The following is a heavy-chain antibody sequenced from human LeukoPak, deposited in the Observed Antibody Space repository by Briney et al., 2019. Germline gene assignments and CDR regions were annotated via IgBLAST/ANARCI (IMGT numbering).Heavy chain of an antibody. CDR2: IKQDGSEK. J-gene: IGHJ4*02. Sequence: GGSLRLSCAASGFTFSSYWMSWVRQAPGKGLEWVANIKQDGSEKYYVDSVKGRFTISRDNAKNSLYLQMNSLRAEDTAAYYCARMDPRAARGYFDYWGQGTLVTVSS. V-gene: IGHV3-7*01. CDR1: GFTFSSYW. CDR3: ARMDPRAARGYFDY. D-gene: IGHD6-6*01.